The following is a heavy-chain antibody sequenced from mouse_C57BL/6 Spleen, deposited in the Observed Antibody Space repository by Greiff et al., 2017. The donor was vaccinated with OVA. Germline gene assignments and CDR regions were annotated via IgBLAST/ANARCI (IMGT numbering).Heavy chain of an antibody. CDR2: IWSGGST. CDR3: ARKEAYDGYPYAMDY. V-gene: IGHV2-2*01. CDR1: GFSLTSYG. Sequence: VKVVESGPGLVQPSQSLSITCTVSGFSLTSYGVPWVRQSPGKGLEWLGVIWSGGSTAYNAAFISSLSISKDNAKNKVFLKMSSLQADDTAIYYCARKEAYDGYPYAMDYWGQGTSVTVSS. D-gene: IGHD2-3*01. J-gene: IGHJ4*01.